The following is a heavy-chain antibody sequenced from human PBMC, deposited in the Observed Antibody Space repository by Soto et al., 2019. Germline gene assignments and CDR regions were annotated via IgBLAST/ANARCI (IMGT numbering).Heavy chain of an antibody. CDR3: ASSSYYYDSSGYYGGGAFDI. CDR1: GFTFSSYA. J-gene: IGHJ3*02. D-gene: IGHD3-22*01. CDR2: ISYDGSNK. Sequence: QVQLVESGGGVVQPGRSLRLSCAASGFTFSSYAMHWVRQAPGKGLEWVAVISYDGSNKYYADSVKGRFTISRDNSKNTLYLQMNSLRAEDTAVYYCASSSYYYDSSGYYGGGAFDIWGQGTMVTVSS. V-gene: IGHV3-30-3*01.